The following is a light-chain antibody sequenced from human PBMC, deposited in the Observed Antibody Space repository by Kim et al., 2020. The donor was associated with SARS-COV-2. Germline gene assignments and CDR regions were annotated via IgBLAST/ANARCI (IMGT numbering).Light chain of an antibody. CDR1: SGSYI. CDR2: IEGSGSS. J-gene: IGLJ3*02. Sequence: LRSAVKLTCTLSSGSYISAWHQQQPGKAPRDLMKIEGSGSSSKGSGVPDRLAGYSAGADRYLTISNHQSEDEDDYYCENWDTNTRVFGGGTQLTVL. V-gene: IGLV4-60*03. CDR3: ENWDTNTRV.